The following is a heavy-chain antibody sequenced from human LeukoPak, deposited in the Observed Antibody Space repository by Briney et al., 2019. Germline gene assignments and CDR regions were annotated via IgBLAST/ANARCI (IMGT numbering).Heavy chain of an antibody. V-gene: IGHV3-23*01. CDR2: ISGGGGST. Sequence: GGSLRLSCAASGFPFSSCAMNWVRQAPGKGLEWVSAISGGGGSTYYADSVKGRFTISRDKSKNTLLLQMNSLRAEDTAVYYCAKDHVTGANTPLTKWGQGTLVTVSS. D-gene: IGHD1-26*01. CDR3: AKDHVTGANTPLTK. J-gene: IGHJ4*02. CDR1: GFPFSSCA.